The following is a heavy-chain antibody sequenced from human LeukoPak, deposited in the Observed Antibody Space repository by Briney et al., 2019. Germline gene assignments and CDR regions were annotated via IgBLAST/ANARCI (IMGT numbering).Heavy chain of an antibody. D-gene: IGHD3-16*01. CDR2: ISYNGKIT. J-gene: IGHJ4*02. CDR3: AKEAQPYVSPTYDS. Sequence: SGTSLRLSCSACGFTFSNYGMHWVRQAPGKGLEWVAVISYNGKITYYGDSVKGRFTISRDDSKTTLYLQMNSLRADDTAVYYCAKEAQPYVSPTYDSWGQGTLVTVSS. V-gene: IGHV3-30*18. CDR1: GFTFSNYG.